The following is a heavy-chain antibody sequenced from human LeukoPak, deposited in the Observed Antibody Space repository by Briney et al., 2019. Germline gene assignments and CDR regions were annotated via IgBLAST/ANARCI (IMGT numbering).Heavy chain of an antibody. CDR3: ARGIRGTRDHSYYCMDV. D-gene: IGHD3-10*01. CDR2: IFPIFGTA. CDR1: GGTFISYA. Sequence: SVKVSCKASGGTFISYAITWVRQAPGQGLECMGGIFPIFGTAKYAQKFQGRVTITADESASPVYLELSSLRSDDTAVYYCARGIRGTRDHSYYCMDVWGKGTTVTVSS. V-gene: IGHV1-69*01. J-gene: IGHJ6*03.